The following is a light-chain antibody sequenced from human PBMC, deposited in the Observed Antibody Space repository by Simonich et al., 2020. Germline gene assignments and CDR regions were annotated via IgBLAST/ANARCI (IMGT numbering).Light chain of an antibody. CDR1: SSVVGGYNS. CDR2: DVS. V-gene: IGLV2-14*01. Sequence: QSALTQPASVSGSPGQSITISCTGTSSVVGGYNSVSWYQQHPGKAPNLMIYDVSKRPSGVSNRFSGSKSGNTASLTISGLQAEDEADYYCSSYTSSSTWVFGGGTKLTVL. CDR3: SSYTSSSTWV. J-gene: IGLJ3*02.